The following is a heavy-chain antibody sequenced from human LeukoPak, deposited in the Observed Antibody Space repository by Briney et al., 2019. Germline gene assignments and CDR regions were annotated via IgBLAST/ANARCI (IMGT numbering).Heavy chain of an antibody. CDR3: AKDRVSAYYYYYMDV. D-gene: IGHD5/OR15-5a*01. CDR2: ISGSGGST. V-gene: IGHV3-23*01. CDR1: GFTFSSYA. J-gene: IGHJ6*03. Sequence: GGSLRLSCAASGFTFSSYAMSWVRQAPGKGLEWVSAISGSGGSTYYADSVKGRFTISRDNSKNTLYLQVNSLRAEDTAIYYCAKDRVSAYYYYYMDVWGKGTTVTVSS.